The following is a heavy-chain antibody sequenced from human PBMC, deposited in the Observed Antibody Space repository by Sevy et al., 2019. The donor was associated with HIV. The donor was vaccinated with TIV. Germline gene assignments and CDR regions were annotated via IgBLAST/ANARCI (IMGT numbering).Heavy chain of an antibody. CDR3: ARGPEWELTSFLSH. J-gene: IGHJ4*02. CDR1: GFTFRTYA. D-gene: IGHD1-26*01. V-gene: IGHV3-30-3*01. Sequence: GSLRLSCAASGFTFRTYAFHWVRQTPGRGLEWIGLISSNGDNAFYANSVRGRLTISRDNSMNTLYLQMTSLTPDDTAVYYCARGPEWELTSFLSHWGQGTLVTVSS. CDR2: ISSNGDNA.